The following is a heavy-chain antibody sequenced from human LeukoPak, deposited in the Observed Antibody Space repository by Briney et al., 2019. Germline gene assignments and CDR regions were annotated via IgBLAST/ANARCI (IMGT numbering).Heavy chain of an antibody. CDR3: ARGGYYDSNGSLWY. D-gene: IGHD3-22*01. Sequence: GGSLRLSCAASGFTFSSYWMTWVRQAPGKGLEWVANIKQDGSEKYYADSVKGRFTISRDNAKNSLYLQMNSLRAEDTAVYYCARGGYYDSNGSLWYWGQGTLVTVSS. V-gene: IGHV3-7*01. CDR2: IKQDGSEK. J-gene: IGHJ4*02. CDR1: GFTFSSYW.